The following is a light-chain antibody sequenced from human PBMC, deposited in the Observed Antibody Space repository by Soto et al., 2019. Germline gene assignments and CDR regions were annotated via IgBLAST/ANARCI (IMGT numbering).Light chain of an antibody. Sequence: IQLTQTPSSLSASVGDRVTITCRASQGISSFLAWYQQKPGKAPKLLIYAASSLQSGVPSRFSGSGFGTDFTLPITSLQPEAFAPYYCQQVESYPSTFGGGTKVEMK. CDR3: QQVESYPST. CDR2: AAS. J-gene: IGKJ4*01. CDR1: QGISSF. V-gene: IGKV1-9*01.